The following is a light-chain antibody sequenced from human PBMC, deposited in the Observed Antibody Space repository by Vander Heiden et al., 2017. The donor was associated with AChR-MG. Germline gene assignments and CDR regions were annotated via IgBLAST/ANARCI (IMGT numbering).Light chain of an antibody. CDR2: GNS. J-gene: IGLJ3*02. CDR3: QSFDSTLRGSWV. Sequence: QSVLTQPPSVSGAPAQRVTISCTGSSSNIGAGYNVHWYQQLPGTAPKLLIYGNSNRPSGVPDRFSGSKSGTSASLAITGLQAEDEADYYCQSFDSTLRGSWVFGGGTKLTVL. V-gene: IGLV1-40*01. CDR1: SSNIGAGYN.